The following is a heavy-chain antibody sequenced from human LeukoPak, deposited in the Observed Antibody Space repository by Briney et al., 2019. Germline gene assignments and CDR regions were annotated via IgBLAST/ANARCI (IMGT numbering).Heavy chain of an antibody. J-gene: IGHJ5*02. Sequence: SSQTLSLTCTVSGGSISSGGYYWSWIRQHPGKGLEFILYIYYTASTSYTPSLKSPVTISVDTSKNQFSLKLSSVTAADTAVYYCARDRYHSYGPFDHWGQGTLVTVSS. CDR1: GGSISSGGYY. CDR2: IYYTAST. V-gene: IGHV4-31*01. CDR3: ARDRYHSYGPFDH. D-gene: IGHD5-18*01.